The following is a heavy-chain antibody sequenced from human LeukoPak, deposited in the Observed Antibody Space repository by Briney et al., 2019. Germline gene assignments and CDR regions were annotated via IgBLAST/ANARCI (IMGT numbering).Heavy chain of an antibody. Sequence: ASVKVSCKASGYTFTSYGISWVRQAPGQGLEWMGWISAYNGNTNYAQKLQGRVTMTTDTSTSTAYMELRSLRSDDTAVYYCARDWGLRYFYWLLLGSFDYWGQGTLVTVSS. D-gene: IGHD3-9*01. J-gene: IGHJ4*02. CDR2: ISAYNGNT. CDR1: GYTFTSYG. V-gene: IGHV1-18*01. CDR3: ARDWGLRYFYWLLLGSFDY.